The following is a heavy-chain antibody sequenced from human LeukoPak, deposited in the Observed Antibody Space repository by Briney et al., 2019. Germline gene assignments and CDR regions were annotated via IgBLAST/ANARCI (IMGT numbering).Heavy chain of an antibody. CDR3: ARGDAAAVGSPVVLFDS. Sequence: PGGSLRLSCAVSGFTFSNHWMHWVRQAPGKGPEWISRVYSDGSRILYAESVKGRFTISRGNTQNTLFLQMDSLRVEDTAVYYCARGDAAAVGSPVVLFDSWGQGTLVTVSS. J-gene: IGHJ4*02. CDR1: GFTFSNHW. CDR2: VYSDGSRI. V-gene: IGHV3-74*01. D-gene: IGHD6-13*01.